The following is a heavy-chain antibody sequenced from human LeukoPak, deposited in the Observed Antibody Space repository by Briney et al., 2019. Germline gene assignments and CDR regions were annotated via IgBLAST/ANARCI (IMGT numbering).Heavy chain of an antibody. D-gene: IGHD3-10*02. CDR3: ARAFFVRENPGGWFDP. J-gene: IGHJ5*02. CDR1: GGSISSGAYS. V-gene: IGHV4-30-2*01. CDR2: IYHTGNT. Sequence: SQTLSLTCAVSGGSISSGAYSWNWIRQPPGMGLEWIGYIYHTGNTFYNPSLKSRVTISVDRSKNQFSLRLTSVTAADTAVYYCARAFFVRENPGGWFDPWGQGALVTVSP.